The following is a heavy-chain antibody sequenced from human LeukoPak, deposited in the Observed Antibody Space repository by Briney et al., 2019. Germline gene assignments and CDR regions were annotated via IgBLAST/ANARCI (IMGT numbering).Heavy chain of an antibody. V-gene: IGHV3-30*02. D-gene: IGHD2-15*01. CDR1: GFTFSSYG. CDR2: IRYDGSNK. J-gene: IGHJ4*02. CDR3: ARSRGRREYYFDY. Sequence: GGSLRLSCAASGFTFSSYGMHWVRQAPGKGLEWVAFIRYDGSNKYYADSVKGRFTISRDNSKNTLYLQMNSLRAEDTAVYYCARSRGRREYYFDYWGQGTLVTVSS.